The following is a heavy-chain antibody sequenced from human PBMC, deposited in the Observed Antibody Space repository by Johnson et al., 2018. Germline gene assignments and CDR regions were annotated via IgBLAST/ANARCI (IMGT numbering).Heavy chain of an antibody. Sequence: VQLVESGGGLVKPGGSXRLSCAASGFTFSNACMNWVRQAPGKGLEWVGRIKSKTDGGTTDYASPVKGRFTISRDDSKNTLYLQMNSLKTEDTAVYYCTTVDIVVVVAARQDRLQHWGQGTLVTVSS. CDR1: GFTFSNAC. V-gene: IGHV3-15*07. D-gene: IGHD2-15*01. CDR2: IKSKTDGGTT. J-gene: IGHJ1*01. CDR3: TTVDIVVVVAARQDRLQH.